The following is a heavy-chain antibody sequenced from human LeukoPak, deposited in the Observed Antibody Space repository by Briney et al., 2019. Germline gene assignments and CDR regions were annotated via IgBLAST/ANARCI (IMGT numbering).Heavy chain of an antibody. J-gene: IGHJ4*02. CDR2: INPKSGGT. D-gene: IGHD3-16*01. Sequence: ASVKVSCKASGYTFTGYYTHWVRQAPGQGLEWMGWINPKSGGTKYAQKFQGRVTMTRDTSISTAYMDLSRLRSDDTGVYYCARRGSTSDPAYFLDSWGQGTLATVSS. V-gene: IGHV1-2*02. CDR3: ARRGSTSDPAYFLDS. CDR1: GYTFTGYY.